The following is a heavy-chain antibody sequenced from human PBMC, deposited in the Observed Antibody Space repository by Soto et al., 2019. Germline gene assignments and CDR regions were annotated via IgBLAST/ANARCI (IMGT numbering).Heavy chain of an antibody. Sequence: PGESLKISCKGSGYSFTSYWIGWVRQMPGKGLEWMGIIYPGDSDTRYSPSFQGQVTISADKSISTAYLQWSSLKASDTAMYYCARSGVAPSYYYYGMDVWGQVTTVTVPS. CDR2: IYPGDSDT. D-gene: IGHD1-26*01. CDR1: GYSFTSYW. V-gene: IGHV5-51*01. CDR3: ARSGVAPSYYYYGMDV. J-gene: IGHJ6*02.